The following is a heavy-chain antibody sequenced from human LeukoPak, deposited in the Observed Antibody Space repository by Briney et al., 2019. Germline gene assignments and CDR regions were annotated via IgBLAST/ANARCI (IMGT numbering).Heavy chain of an antibody. V-gene: IGHV4-59*08. J-gene: IGHJ3*02. D-gene: IGHD6-13*01. CDR2: IYYSGST. CDR1: GGSISSYY. Sequence: SETLSLTCTVSGGSISSYYWSWIRQPPGKGLEWIGYIYYSGSTNYNPSLKSRVTISVDTSKNQFSLKLSSVTAADTAVYYCARHFGIAAAAGHDAFDIWGQGTMVTVSS. CDR3: ARHFGIAAAAGHDAFDI.